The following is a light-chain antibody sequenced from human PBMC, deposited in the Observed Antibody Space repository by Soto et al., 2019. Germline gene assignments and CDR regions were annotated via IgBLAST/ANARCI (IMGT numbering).Light chain of an antibody. V-gene: IGKV1-6*01. CDR2: AAS. Sequence: MTQSPATLSVSVGDRATITCRASQDVRSHLGWYQQKPGQAPRLLIYAASSLQSGISSRFSGSGSGTKFTLTISSLQSEDFATYYCLQYYKLPITFGQGTRLDIK. J-gene: IGKJ5*01. CDR1: QDVRSH. CDR3: LQYYKLPIT.